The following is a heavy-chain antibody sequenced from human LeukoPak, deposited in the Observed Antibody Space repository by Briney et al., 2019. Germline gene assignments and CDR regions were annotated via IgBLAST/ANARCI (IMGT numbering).Heavy chain of an antibody. CDR1: GFTFSSYS. CDR2: LSSSSSYI. Sequence: PGGSLRLSCAASGFTFSSYSMNWVRQAPGKGLEWVSSLSSSSSYIYYADSLKGRFTISRDNAKNSLYLQMNSLRAEDTAVYYCARDRGYCSSTSCSSGMDVWGQGTTVTVSS. J-gene: IGHJ6*02. D-gene: IGHD2-2*01. CDR3: ARDRGYCSSTSCSSGMDV. V-gene: IGHV3-21*01.